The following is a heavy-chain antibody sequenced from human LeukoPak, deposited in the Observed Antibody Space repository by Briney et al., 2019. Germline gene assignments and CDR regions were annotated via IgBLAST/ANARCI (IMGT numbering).Heavy chain of an antibody. CDR3: ANTYYYDSSGYFPFDY. D-gene: IGHD3-22*01. J-gene: IGHJ4*02. CDR2: ISDTGGST. CDR1: GFTFSTYA. Sequence: GGSLRLSCAASGFTFSTYAMTWVRQAPGKGLEWVSAISDTGGSTYYADSVKGRFTISRDNSKNTLYLQMNSLRAEDTAVYYCANTYYYDSSGYFPFDYWGQGTLVTVSS. V-gene: IGHV3-23*01.